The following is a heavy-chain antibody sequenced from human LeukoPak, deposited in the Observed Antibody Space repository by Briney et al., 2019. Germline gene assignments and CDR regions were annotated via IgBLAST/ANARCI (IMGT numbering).Heavy chain of an antibody. J-gene: IGHJ4*02. CDR1: GYNFNSYD. D-gene: IGHD3-22*01. CDR2: ISAYNGNT. CDR3: ARDSSADLFYYDAASDY. Sequence: ASVKVSCKTSGYNFNSYDINWVRQAPGQGLEWMGWISAYNGNTNYAQRLQGRVTMTTDTSASTAYMELRSLRSDDTAVYYCARDSSADLFYYDAASDYWGQGTLVTVSS. V-gene: IGHV1-18*01.